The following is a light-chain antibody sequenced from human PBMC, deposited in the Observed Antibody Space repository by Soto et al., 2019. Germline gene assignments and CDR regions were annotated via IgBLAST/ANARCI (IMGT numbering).Light chain of an antibody. CDR2: SAS. CDR3: HQYHYWSRPY. CDR1: QSISSD. V-gene: IGKV3-15*01. Sequence: EVVMTQSPATLSVSPGERATLSCRASQSISSDLAWYQQKPGQGPRLLIYSASTRATGIPARISGSGSETEFTLTISSLQSEDFAVYYCHQYHYWSRPYFGGGTKVDIK. J-gene: IGKJ4*01.